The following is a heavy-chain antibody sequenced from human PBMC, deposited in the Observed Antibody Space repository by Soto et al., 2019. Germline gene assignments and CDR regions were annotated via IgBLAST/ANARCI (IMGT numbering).Heavy chain of an antibody. Sequence: GALRLSCAASGFTFSSYAMHWVRQAPGKGLEWVAVISYDGSNKYYADSVKGRFTISRDNSKNTLYLQMNSLRAEDTAVYYCAAESGDNAFDIWGQGTMVTVSS. D-gene: IGHD1-26*01. V-gene: IGHV3-30-3*01. J-gene: IGHJ3*02. CDR3: AAESGDNAFDI. CDR2: ISYDGSNK. CDR1: GFTFSSYA.